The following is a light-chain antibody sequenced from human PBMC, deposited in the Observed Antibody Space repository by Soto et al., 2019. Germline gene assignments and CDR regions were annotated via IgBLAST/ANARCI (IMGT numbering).Light chain of an antibody. CDR2: EVN. J-gene: IGLJ1*01. CDR3: SSYAGSSNV. CDR1: NIGSKS. Sequence: SYELTQPPSVSVAPGQTARITCGGGNIGSKSVHWYQQKPGQAPVLVVYEVNKRPSGVPDRFSGSKSGNTASLTVSGLQAEDEADYYCSSYAGSSNVFGTGTKVTVL. V-gene: IGLV3-21*02.